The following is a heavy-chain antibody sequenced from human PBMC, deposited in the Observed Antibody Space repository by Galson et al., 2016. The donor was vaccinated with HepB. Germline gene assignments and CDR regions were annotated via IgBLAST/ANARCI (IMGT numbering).Heavy chain of an antibody. CDR1: GFNFINAW. J-gene: IGHJ3*02. CDR3: TTDPDRWHEAFDI. D-gene: IGHD5-24*01. V-gene: IGHV3-15*01. CDR2: IRGRPDGGTT. Sequence: SLRLSCAGSGFNFINAWMNWVRQAPGKGLEWVGRIRGRPDGGTTDYAAPMKGRFTVSRDDSKNTLYLQMNSLKSEDTAVYYCTTDPDRWHEAFDIWGQGTLVTVSS.